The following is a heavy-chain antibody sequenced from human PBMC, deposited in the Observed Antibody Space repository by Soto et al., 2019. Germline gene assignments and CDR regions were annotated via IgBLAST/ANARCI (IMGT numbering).Heavy chain of an antibody. Sequence: GGSLRLSCAASGFTFSSYEMNWVRQAPGKWLEWVSYISSSGSTIYYADSVKGRFTISRDNAKNSLYLQMNSLRAEDTAVYYCARSSPSGYCSSTSCWVGAFDIWGQGXMVTV. CDR3: ARSSPSGYCSSTSCWVGAFDI. V-gene: IGHV3-48*03. CDR2: ISSSGSTI. D-gene: IGHD2-2*03. CDR1: GFTFSSYE. J-gene: IGHJ3*02.